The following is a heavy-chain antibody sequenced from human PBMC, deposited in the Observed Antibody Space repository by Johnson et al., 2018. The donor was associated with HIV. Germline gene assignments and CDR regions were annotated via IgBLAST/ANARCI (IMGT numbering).Heavy chain of an antibody. CDR1: GFTFSSYA. CDR2: IYSGGST. Sequence: VQLVESGGGLVQPGGSLRLSCAASGFTFSSYAMSWVRQAPGKGLEWVSVIYSGGSTYYADSVKGRITISRDTTKNTVFLQMNNLGAEDTAVYYCAKDLGWGLGDDAFDI. J-gene: IGHJ3*02. D-gene: IGHD2-21*02. CDR3: AKDLGWGLGDDAFDI. V-gene: IGHV3-66*01.